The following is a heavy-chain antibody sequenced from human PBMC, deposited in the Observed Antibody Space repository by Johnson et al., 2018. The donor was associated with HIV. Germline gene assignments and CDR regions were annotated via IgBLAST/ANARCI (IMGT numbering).Heavy chain of an antibody. CDR1: GFTFDDYA. CDR3: AKGPYYDLLTGSAFDI. CDR2: ISWNSGSI. V-gene: IGHV3-9*01. Sequence: VESGGGLVQPGRSLRLSCAASGFTFDDYAMHWVRQAPGKGLEWVSGISWNSGSIGYADSVKGRFTISRDNAKNSLYLQMNSLRAEDTAWYYCAKGPYYDLLTGSAFDIWGQGTMVTVSS. J-gene: IGHJ3*02. D-gene: IGHD3-9*01.